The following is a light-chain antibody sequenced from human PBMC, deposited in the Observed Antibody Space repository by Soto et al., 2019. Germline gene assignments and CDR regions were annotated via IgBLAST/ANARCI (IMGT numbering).Light chain of an antibody. CDR2: DAS. CDR1: HDIRNY. Sequence: DIQMTQSPSCLSASLRDRVTITFQASHDIRNYLNWYQQKPGQAPNLLIHDASRLQAGVPSRFSGSGSGTEFTLTIASLLPEDFATYYCQQSYCTPKTFGQGTNVDVK. J-gene: IGKJ1*01. V-gene: IGKV1-39*01. CDR3: QQSYCTPKT.